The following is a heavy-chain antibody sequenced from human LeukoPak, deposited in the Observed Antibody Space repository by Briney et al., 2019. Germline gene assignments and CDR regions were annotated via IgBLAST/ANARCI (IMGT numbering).Heavy chain of an antibody. Sequence: GGSLRLSCAASGFTFDHYAMHWVRQAPGKGPEWVSLVSVNADSTYYADSVRGRFTISRDNNNNSLYLQMHSLRTDDTALYYCVKGVVYDSSGYFHPDYWGQGTLVTVSS. CDR1: GFTFDHYA. CDR3: VKGVVYDSSGYFHPDY. CDR2: VSVNADST. V-gene: IGHV3-43*02. J-gene: IGHJ4*02. D-gene: IGHD3-22*01.